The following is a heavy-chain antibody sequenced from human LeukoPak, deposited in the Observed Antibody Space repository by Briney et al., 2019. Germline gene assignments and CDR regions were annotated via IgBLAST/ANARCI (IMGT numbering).Heavy chain of an antibody. CDR3: ARENFAAAVGVAFDY. CDR2: ISPDGSSA. Sequence: GGSLRLSCAASGFTFSSYWMHWVRQAPGKGLVWVSRISPDGSSALYADSVKGRFTISRDNSKNTLYLQMNSLRAEDTAVYYCARENFAAAVGVAFDYWGQGTLVTVSS. D-gene: IGHD1-26*01. V-gene: IGHV3-74*01. CDR1: GFTFSSYW. J-gene: IGHJ4*02.